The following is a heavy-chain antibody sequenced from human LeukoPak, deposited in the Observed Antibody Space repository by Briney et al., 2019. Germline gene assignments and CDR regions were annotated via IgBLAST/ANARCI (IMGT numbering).Heavy chain of an antibody. J-gene: IGHJ1*01. CDR1: GGSINSNSYY. V-gene: IGHV4-39*07. CDR2: VHYTGGT. CDR3: ARSISSSWWEFFQH. Sequence: SETLSLTCTVSGGSINSNSYYWGWIRQPPGKGLEWIGSVHYTGGTYYSPSLKSRVTMSVDTSKNQFSLKLSSVTAADTAVYYCARSISSSWWEFFQHWGQGTLVTVSS. D-gene: IGHD6-13*01.